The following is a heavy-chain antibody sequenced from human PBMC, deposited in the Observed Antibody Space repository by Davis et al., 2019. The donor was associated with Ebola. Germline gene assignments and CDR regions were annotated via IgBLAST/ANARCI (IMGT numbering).Heavy chain of an antibody. V-gene: IGHV3-23*01. CDR2: ISGSGVST. Sequence: GESLKISCAASGFTFSNYVMSWVRQAPGKGLEWVSVISGSGVSTYYADSVKGRFTISRDNAKNTLYLQMNSLRAEDTAVYYCAREDIVVVPAAIRVYYYYMDVWGKGTTVTVSS. D-gene: IGHD2-2*02. CDR3: AREDIVVVPAAIRVYYYYMDV. J-gene: IGHJ6*03. CDR1: GFTFSNYV.